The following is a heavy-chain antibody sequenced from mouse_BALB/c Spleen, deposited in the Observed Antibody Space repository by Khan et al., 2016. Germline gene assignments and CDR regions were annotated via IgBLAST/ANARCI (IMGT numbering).Heavy chain of an antibody. CDR3: ARLRDWYFDV. CDR1: GYSITSGYS. D-gene: IGHD1-1*01. CDR2: IHYSGST. J-gene: IGHJ1*01. V-gene: IGHV3-1*02. Sequence: EVQLQESGPDLVKPSQSLSLTCTVTGYSITSGYSCHWVRQFPGNKLEWMGYIHYSGSTNYNPSLKSRISITRTTSKNQFFLQLNSVTTEDTATYYCARLRDWYFDVWGAVTTVTVSS.